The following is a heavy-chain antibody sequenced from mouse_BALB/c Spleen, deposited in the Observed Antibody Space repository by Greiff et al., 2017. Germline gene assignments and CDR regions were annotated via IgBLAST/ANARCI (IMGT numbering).Heavy chain of an antibody. Sequence: VKLQESGPGLVAPSQSLSITCTVSGFSLTSYGVHWVRQPPGKGLEWLGVIWAGGSTNYNSALMSRLSISKDNSKSQVFLKMNSLQTDDTAMYYCARAYYGSRYYFDYWGQGTTLTVSS. V-gene: IGHV2-9*02. CDR3: ARAYYGSRYYFDY. D-gene: IGHD1-1*01. CDR2: IWAGGST. CDR1: GFSLTSYG. J-gene: IGHJ2*01.